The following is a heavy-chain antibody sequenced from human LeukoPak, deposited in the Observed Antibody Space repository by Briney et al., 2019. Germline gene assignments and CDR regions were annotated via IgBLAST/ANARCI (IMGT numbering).Heavy chain of an antibody. CDR3: ARGETPTSPVDF. CDR1: GYRFISSD. Sequence: ASVKVSCKASGYRFISSDINWVRQAPGQGLEWMGRVNAYTGKTTYAKKFQGRVTLTRSTSLTTAYMELTSLTSDDTAVYFCARGETPTSPVDFWGQGTLVTVSS. V-gene: IGHV1-8*01. J-gene: IGHJ4*02. CDR2: VNAYTGKT.